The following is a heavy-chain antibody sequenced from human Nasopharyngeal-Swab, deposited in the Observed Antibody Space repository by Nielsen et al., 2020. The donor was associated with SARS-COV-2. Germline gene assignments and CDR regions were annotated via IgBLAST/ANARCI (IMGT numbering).Heavy chain of an antibody. J-gene: IGHJ4*02. D-gene: IGHD2-2*01. CDR1: GYTFTNYG. V-gene: IGHV1-18*01. CDR2: ISAYNGNT. CDR3: AREMPSSSPDY. Sequence: ASVKVSCKASGYTFTNYGLSWVRQAPGQGLEWMGWISAYNGNTKYAEKLQGRVTMTTDTSTSTAYMELRSLRSDDTAVYYCAREMPSSSPDYWGQGTLVTVSS.